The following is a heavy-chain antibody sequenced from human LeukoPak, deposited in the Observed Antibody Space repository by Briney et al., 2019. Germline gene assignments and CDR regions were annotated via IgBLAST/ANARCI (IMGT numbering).Heavy chain of an antibody. D-gene: IGHD6-19*01. CDR3: ARGPQQWLVLD. Sequence: SETLSLTCAVYGGSFSGYYWSWIHQPPGKGLEWIGEINHSGSTNYNPSLKSRVTISVDTSKNQFSLKLSSVTAADTAVYYCARGPQQWLVLDWGQGTLVTVSS. J-gene: IGHJ4*02. CDR1: GGSFSGYY. CDR2: INHSGST. V-gene: IGHV4-34*01.